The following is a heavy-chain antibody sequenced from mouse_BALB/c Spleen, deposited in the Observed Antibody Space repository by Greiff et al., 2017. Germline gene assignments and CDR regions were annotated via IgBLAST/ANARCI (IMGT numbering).Heavy chain of an antibody. V-gene: IGHV5-17*02. CDR2: ISSGSSTI. CDR1: GFTFSSFG. Sequence: EVKLVESGGGLVQPGGSRKLSCAASGFTFSSFGMHWVRQAPEKGLEWVAYISSGSSTIYYADTVKGRFTISRDNPKNTLFLQMTSLRSEDTAMYYCASGYDGYYLYAMDYWGQGTSVTVSS. D-gene: IGHD2-3*01. J-gene: IGHJ4*01. CDR3: ASGYDGYYLYAMDY.